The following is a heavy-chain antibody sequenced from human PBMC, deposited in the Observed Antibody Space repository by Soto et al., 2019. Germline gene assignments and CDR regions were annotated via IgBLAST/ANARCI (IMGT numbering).Heavy chain of an antibody. Sequence: SETLSLTCAVYGGSFSGYYWSWIRQPPGKGLEWIGEINHSGSTNYNPSLKSRVTISVDTSKNQFSLKLSSVTAADTAVYYCAKFQQLVRGRPNHWLDPWGQGTLVTVSS. CDR3: AKFQQLVRGRPNHWLDP. CDR1: GGSFSGYY. CDR2: INHSGST. V-gene: IGHV4-34*01. D-gene: IGHD6-13*01. J-gene: IGHJ5*02.